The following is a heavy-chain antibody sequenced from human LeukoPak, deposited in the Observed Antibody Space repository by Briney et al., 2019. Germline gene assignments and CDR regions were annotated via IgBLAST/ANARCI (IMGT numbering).Heavy chain of an antibody. D-gene: IGHD3-10*01. CDR3: ARDGESWVLYMDV. J-gene: IGHJ6*03. Sequence: GGSLRLSCAASGFTFSSYSMNWVRQAPGKGLEWVSSISSSSSYIYYADSVKGRFTISRNNAKNSLYLQMNSLRAEDTAVYYCARDGESWVLYMDVWGKGTTVTVSS. CDR1: GFTFSSYS. V-gene: IGHV3-21*01. CDR2: ISSSSSYI.